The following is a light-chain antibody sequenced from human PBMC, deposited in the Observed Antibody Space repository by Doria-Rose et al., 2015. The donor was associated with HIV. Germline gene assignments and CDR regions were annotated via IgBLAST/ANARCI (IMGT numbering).Light chain of an antibody. CDR2: GKN. J-gene: IGLJ3*02. CDR3: NSRDSSGNHWV. CDR1: SLRSYY. V-gene: IGLV3-19*01. Sequence: SSELSQEPAVSVALGQTVRITCQGDSLRSYYASWYQQKPGQAPVLVIYGKNNRPSGIPDRFSGSSSGNTASLTITGAQAEDEADYYCNSRDSSGNHWVFGGGTKLTGL.